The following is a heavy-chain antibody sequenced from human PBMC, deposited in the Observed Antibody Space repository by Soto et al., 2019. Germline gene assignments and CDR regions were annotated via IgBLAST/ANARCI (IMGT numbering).Heavy chain of an antibody. CDR2: INHSGST. D-gene: IGHD3-10*01. J-gene: IGHJ4*02. Sequence: SETLSLTCAVYGGSFSGYYWSWIRQPPGKGLEWIGEINHSGSTNYNPSLKSRVTISVDTSKNQFSLKLSSVTAADTAVYYCARAKYGSGSYYPPDYWGQGTLVTVSS. CDR1: GGSFSGYY. CDR3: ARAKYGSGSYYPPDY. V-gene: IGHV4-34*01.